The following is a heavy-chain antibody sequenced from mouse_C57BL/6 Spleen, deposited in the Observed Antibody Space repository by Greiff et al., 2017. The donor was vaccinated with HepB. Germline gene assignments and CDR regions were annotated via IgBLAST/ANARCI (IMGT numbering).Heavy chain of an antibody. J-gene: IGHJ4*01. V-gene: IGHV1-26*01. D-gene: IGHD4-1*01. CDR1: GYTFTDYY. CDR2: INPNNGGT. Sequence: EVQLQQSGPELVKPGASVKISCKASGYTFTDYYMNWVKQSHGKSLEWIGDINPNNGGTSYNQKFKGKATLTVDKSSSTAYMELRSLTSEDSAVYYCARKGLGRGAMDYWGQGTSVTVSS. CDR3: ARKGLGRGAMDY.